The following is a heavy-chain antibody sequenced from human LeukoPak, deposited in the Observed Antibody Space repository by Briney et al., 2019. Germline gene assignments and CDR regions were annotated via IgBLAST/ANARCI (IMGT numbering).Heavy chain of an antibody. V-gene: IGHV1-8*01. D-gene: IGHD4-23*01. CDR2: MSPNSDNT. CDR3: ARDYGGSSGWFDP. J-gene: IGHJ5*02. CDR1: GYTFTSYD. Sequence: ASVKVSCKASGYTFTSYDINWVRQAPGQGLEWMGWMSPNSDNTGYAQKFQGRVTFTRDTSLSTAYMELRSLTSEDTAVYYCARDYGGSSGWFDPWGQGTLVTVSS.